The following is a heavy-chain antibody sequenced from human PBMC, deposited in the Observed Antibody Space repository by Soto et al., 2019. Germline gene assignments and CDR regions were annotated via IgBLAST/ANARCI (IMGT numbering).Heavy chain of an antibody. J-gene: IGHJ5*02. V-gene: IGHV4-59*11. CDR1: GVSFSSHS. Sequence: PSETLSLTCTVSGVSFSSHSWSWIRQPPGKGLEWIGQASYRGITNYNPSMKSRVTISVDTSQNQLSLNLNSVTAADTAVYYCARDGSSTANWIDPWGQGTPVTVSS. CDR2: ASYRGIT. D-gene: IGHD2-15*01. CDR3: ARDGSSTANWIDP.